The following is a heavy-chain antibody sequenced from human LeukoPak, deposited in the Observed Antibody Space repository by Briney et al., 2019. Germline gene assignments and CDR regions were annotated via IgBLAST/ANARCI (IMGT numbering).Heavy chain of an antibody. V-gene: IGHV1-18*01. Sequence: ASVKVSCKASGYTFTSYGISWVRQAPGQGLEWMGWISAYNGNTNYAQKLQGRVTMTTDTFTSTAYMELRSLRSDDTAVYYCARRGLRYYYGMDVWGQGTTVTVSS. CDR1: GYTFTSYG. CDR2: ISAYNGNT. J-gene: IGHJ6*02. D-gene: IGHD3-10*01. CDR3: ARRGLRYYYGMDV.